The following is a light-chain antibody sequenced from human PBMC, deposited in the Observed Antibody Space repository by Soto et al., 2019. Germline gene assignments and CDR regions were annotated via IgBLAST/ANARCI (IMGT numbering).Light chain of an antibody. J-gene: IGLJ1*01. CDR2: DVS. V-gene: IGLV2-14*01. CDR1: SSDVGAYNY. CDR3: SSYTNSGTYV. Sequence: QSALTQPASVSGSPRQSITISCTGTSSDVGAYNYVSWYQQHPGKAPKLMIYDVSNRPSGISDRFSVSKSGNTASLTISNLQADDEADYYCSSYTNSGTYVFGTGTKLTVL.